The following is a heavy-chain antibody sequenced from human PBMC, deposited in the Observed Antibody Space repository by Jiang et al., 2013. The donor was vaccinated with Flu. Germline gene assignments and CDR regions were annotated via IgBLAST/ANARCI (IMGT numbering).Heavy chain of an antibody. D-gene: IGHD5-18*01. CDR3: ARLFGLGVDTQPYFDY. J-gene: IGHJ4*02. CDR2: IYPGDSDT. Sequence: IGWVRQMPGKGLEWMGIIYPGDSDTRYSPSFQGQVTISADKSISTAYLQWSSLKASDTAMYYCARLFGLGVDTQPYFDYWGQGTLVTVSS. V-gene: IGHV5-51*01.